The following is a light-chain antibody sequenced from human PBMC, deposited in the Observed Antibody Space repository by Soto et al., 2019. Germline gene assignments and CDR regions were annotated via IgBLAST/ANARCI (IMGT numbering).Light chain of an antibody. J-gene: IGKJ5*01. CDR1: QSVSSSY. CDR2: GAS. Sequence: EIVLTQSPGTLSLSPGERATLSCKASQSVSSSYVAGYRQKPGQAPRLLIHGASSRATGIPDRVTGSGSGTAFTITISRLAPEDFAVYYCQQYGSSPSITIGHGTRLVIK. CDR3: QQYGSSPSIT. V-gene: IGKV3-20*01.